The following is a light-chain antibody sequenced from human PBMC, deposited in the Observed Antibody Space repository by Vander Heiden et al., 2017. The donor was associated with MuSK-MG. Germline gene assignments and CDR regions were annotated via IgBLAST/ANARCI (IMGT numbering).Light chain of an antibody. CDR2: AAS. CDR3: QQSYSTPMYT. Sequence: DIQMPQSPSSLSASVGDRVTITCRASQSISSYLNWYQQKPGKAPKLLIYAASSLQSGVPSRFSGSGSGTDFTLTISSRQPEDFATYYCQQSYSTPMYTFGQGTKVEIK. J-gene: IGKJ2*01. CDR1: QSISSY. V-gene: IGKV1-39*01.